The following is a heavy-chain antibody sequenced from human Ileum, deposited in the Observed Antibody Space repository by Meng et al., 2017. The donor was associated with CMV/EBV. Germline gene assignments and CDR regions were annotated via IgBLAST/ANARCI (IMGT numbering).Heavy chain of an antibody. Sequence: FSLASPAEGVCWIRQPPGKALEWIALLYWDGDRRLSPSLRNRLTITKDTSKNQVVLTLTNMDPADTGTYYCAHRPTTVSFYWYFDVWGRGTLVTVSS. CDR1: FSLASPAEG. CDR3: AHRPTTVSFYWYFDV. CDR2: LYWDGDR. V-gene: IGHV2-5*02. D-gene: IGHD4-17*01. J-gene: IGHJ2*01.